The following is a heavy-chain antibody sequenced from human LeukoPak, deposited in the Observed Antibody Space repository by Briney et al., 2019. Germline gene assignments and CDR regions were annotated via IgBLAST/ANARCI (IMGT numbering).Heavy chain of an antibody. Sequence: PGKGLEWVAGISWNSCSIGYADSMKGRFTISRDNAKNSLYLQMNSLRAEDTALYYCAKDSLAYYYDSSGYVDYWGQGTLVTVSS. CDR2: ISWNSCSI. D-gene: IGHD3-22*01. V-gene: IGHV3-9*01. J-gene: IGHJ4*02. CDR3: AKDSLAYYYDSSGYVDY.